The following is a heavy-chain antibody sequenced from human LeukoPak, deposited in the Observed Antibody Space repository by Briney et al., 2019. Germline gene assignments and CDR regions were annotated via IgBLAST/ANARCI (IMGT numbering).Heavy chain of an antibody. D-gene: IGHD1-26*01. CDR3: ARVSLIVGATGRAFDI. V-gene: IGHV1-18*01. J-gene: IGHJ3*02. CDR1: GYTFTSYG. Sequence: ASVKVSCKASGYTFTSYGISWVRQAPGQGLEWMGWISAYNGNTNYAQKLQGRVTMTTDTSTSTAYMELSSLRSEDTAVYYCARVSLIVGATGRAFDIWGQGTMVTVSS. CDR2: ISAYNGNT.